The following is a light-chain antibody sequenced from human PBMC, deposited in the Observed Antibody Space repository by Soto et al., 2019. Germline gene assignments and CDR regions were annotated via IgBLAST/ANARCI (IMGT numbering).Light chain of an antibody. Sequence: QSVLTQPASVSGSPGQSITISCTGTSSDVGGYDYVSWYQQHPGKAPKLMISDVSKRPSGVSNRFSGSKSGNTASLTISGLQAEDEADYYCSSYTSSITYVFGTGTKVTVL. J-gene: IGLJ1*01. V-gene: IGLV2-14*03. CDR2: DVS. CDR1: SSDVGGYDY. CDR3: SSYTSSITYV.